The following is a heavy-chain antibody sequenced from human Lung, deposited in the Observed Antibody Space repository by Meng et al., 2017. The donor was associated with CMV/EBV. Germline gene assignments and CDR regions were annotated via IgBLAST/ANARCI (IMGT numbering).Heavy chain of an antibody. CDR1: GGSFSGYY. D-gene: IGHD3-10*01. Sequence: QVPLQPWGAGLFKPSETLSLTCAVYGGSFSGYYWSWFRPPPGKGLEWIGEINHSGSTNYNPSLKSRVTISVDTSKNQFSLKLSSVTAADTAVYYCARERGAGSTQRGWFDPWGQGTLVTVS. J-gene: IGHJ5*02. CDR2: INHSGST. V-gene: IGHV4-34*01. CDR3: ARERGAGSTQRGWFDP.